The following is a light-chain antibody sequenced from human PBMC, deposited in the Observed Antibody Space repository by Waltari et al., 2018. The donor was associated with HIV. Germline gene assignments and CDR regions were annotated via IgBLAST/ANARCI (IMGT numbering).Light chain of an antibody. J-gene: IGKJ2*01. CDR2: GAS. Sequence: EIVMTQSPDTLSVSPGERATLSCRASQSVSRNLAWYQQKPGQAPRLLISGASTRATGIPARFSGSGSGTEFTLTISSLQSEDFAVYFCQQYNNWYTFGQGTKLEIK. V-gene: IGKV3-15*01. CDR3: QQYNNWYT. CDR1: QSVSRN.